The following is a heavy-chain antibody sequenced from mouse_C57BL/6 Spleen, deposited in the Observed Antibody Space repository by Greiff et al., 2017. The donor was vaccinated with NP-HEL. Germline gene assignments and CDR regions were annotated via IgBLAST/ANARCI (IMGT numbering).Heavy chain of an antibody. Sequence: EVKLQESGPGLVKPSQSLSLTCSVTGYSITSGYYWNWIRQFPGNKLEWMGYISYDGSNNYNPSLKNRISITRDTSKNQFFLKLNSVTTEDTATYYCAREGLGPHFDYWGQGTTLTVSS. CDR1: GYSITSGYY. V-gene: IGHV3-6*01. CDR2: ISYDGSN. CDR3: AREGLGPHFDY. J-gene: IGHJ2*01. D-gene: IGHD3-3*01.